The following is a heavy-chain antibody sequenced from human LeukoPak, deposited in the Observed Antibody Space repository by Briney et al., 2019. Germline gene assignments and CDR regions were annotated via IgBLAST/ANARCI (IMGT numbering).Heavy chain of an antibody. D-gene: IGHD2-21*01. CDR3: ARDCGGDCPPIDY. CDR1: RFTFSNSW. J-gene: IGHJ4*02. V-gene: IGHV3-7*01. CDR2: IKPDGSEK. Sequence: GGSLRLSCAVSRFTFSNSWMSWVRQAPGKGLEWVATIKPDGSEKYYVDSVKGRFTISRDNAKNSLYLQMSSLRAEDTAVYYCARDCGGDCPPIDYWGQGTLVTVSS.